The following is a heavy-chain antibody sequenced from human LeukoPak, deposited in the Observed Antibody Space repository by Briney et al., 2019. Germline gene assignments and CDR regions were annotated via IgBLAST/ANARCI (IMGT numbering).Heavy chain of an antibody. V-gene: IGHV4-61*08. D-gene: IGHD1-26*01. CDR3: ARGGSGSYYQTLDY. CDR2: IYYSGST. CDR1: GGSISSGGYY. J-gene: IGHJ4*02. Sequence: SQTLSLTCTVSGGSISSGGYYWSWIRQPPGKGLEWIGYIYYSGSTNYNPSLKSRVTISVDTSKNQFSLKLSSVTAADTAVYYCARGGSGSYYQTLDYWGQGTLVTVSS.